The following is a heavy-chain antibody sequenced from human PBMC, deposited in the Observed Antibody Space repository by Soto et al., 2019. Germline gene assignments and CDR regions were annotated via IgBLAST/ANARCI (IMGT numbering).Heavy chain of an antibody. V-gene: IGHV1-58*01. Sequence: SVKVSCKATGFTFSSSAVQWVRQARGQRLEWIGWIVLGSGNTNYAQKFQERVTITRDMSTSTAYMEVRSLTSDDTAVYYCATRIGNIGWYWLDTWGQGTLVTVSS. J-gene: IGHJ5*02. D-gene: IGHD6-19*01. CDR3: ATRIGNIGWYWLDT. CDR2: IVLGSGNT. CDR1: GFTFSSSA.